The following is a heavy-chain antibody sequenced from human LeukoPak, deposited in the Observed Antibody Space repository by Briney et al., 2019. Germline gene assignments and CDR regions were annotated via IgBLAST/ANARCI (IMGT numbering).Heavy chain of an antibody. CDR3: ARDLMGDIVVVPAANTHWFDP. D-gene: IGHD2-2*01. V-gene: IGHV1-2*02. CDR1: GYTFTGYY. Sequence: ASVKVSCKASGYTFTGYYMHWVRQAPGQGLEWMGWINPNSGGTNYAQKFQGRVTMTRDTSISTAYMELSRLRSDDTAVYYCARDLMGDIVVVPAANTHWFDPWGQGTLVTVSS. CDR2: INPNSGGT. J-gene: IGHJ5*02.